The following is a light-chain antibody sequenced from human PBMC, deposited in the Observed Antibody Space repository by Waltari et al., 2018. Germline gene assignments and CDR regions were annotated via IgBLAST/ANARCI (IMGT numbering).Light chain of an antibody. Sequence: DVVMTQSPLSLSVTLGQPASISCTSSQSLVHSDGNTYLTWLHQRPGHPPRRLIYQVSNRDSGVPDRFSGSGSGSTFTLKINRVEAEDVGVYYCMQSSHWPPLTFGGGTTVEIK. CDR1: QSLVHSDGNTY. V-gene: IGKV2-30*02. CDR3: MQSSHWPPLT. CDR2: QVS. J-gene: IGKJ4*01.